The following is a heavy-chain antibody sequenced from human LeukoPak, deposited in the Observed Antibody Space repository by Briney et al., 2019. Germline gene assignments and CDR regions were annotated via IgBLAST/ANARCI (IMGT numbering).Heavy chain of an antibody. CDR2: INPNSGGA. CDR1: GYTFTSYY. Sequence: VASVKVSCKASGYTFTSYYMHWVRQAPGQGLEWMGWINPNSGGANYAQKFQGRVTMTRDTSISTAYMELSRLRSDDTAVYYCARDGVGYYDSSGYYYFQHWGQGTLVTVSS. V-gene: IGHV1-2*02. D-gene: IGHD3-22*01. CDR3: ARDGVGYYDSSGYYYFQH. J-gene: IGHJ1*01.